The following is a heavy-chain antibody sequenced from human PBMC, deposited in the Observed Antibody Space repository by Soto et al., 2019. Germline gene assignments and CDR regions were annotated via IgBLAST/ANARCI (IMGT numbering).Heavy chain of an antibody. J-gene: IGHJ5*02. Sequence: ELQMVESGGGLVQPGRSLRLSCAASGFTFDDYAMHWVRQAPGKGLEWVSGIAWDSNKKHYADSVKGGFTISRDNAKNPLYQQMDSLSHEATAFYDCANAKGFSLSLQGHCFDPWAKGTLVTVSS. CDR1: GFTFDDYA. CDR2: IAWDSNKK. D-gene: IGHD3-16*01. CDR3: ANAKGFSLSLQGHCFDP. V-gene: IGHV3-9*01.